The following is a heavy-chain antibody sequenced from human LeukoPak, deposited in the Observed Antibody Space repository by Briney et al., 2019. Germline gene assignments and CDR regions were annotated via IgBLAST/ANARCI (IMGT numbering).Heavy chain of an antibody. J-gene: IGHJ4*02. Sequence: PADTESLTCGVCGGPISSSRYYCGTIRQPPGKGLGWNGSNYYSGSTYYNPSLQSRVTLSVGTSKNQFSLELSYVTAADTAVYYCARHELTIFGVAYDYWGQGTLVTVSS. D-gene: IGHD3-3*01. CDR1: GGPISSSRYY. CDR3: ARHELTIFGVAYDY. V-gene: IGHV4-39*01. CDR2: NYYSGST.